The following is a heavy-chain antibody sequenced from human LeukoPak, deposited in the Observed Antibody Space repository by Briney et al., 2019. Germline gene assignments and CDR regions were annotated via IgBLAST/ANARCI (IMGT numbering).Heavy chain of an antibody. Sequence: ASVKVSCKASGYTFTSYTIHWVRQAPGQSLEWMGWISVGNGDSKCSQEFQGRVTLTRDTSATTAYLELSSLRSEDTAVYYCARVYCSSTSCYFCAFDIWGQGTMVTVSS. CDR3: ARVYCSSTSCYFCAFDI. D-gene: IGHD2-2*01. J-gene: IGHJ3*02. V-gene: IGHV1-3*03. CDR1: GYTFTSYT. CDR2: ISVGNGDS.